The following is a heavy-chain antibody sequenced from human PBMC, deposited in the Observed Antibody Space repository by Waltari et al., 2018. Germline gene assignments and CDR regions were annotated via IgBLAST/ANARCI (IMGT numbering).Heavy chain of an antibody. Sequence: QVQLVQSGPEVKKPGASVKVSCQASGSSFTAYHLHWVRQTPGQGLEWLGWINPKNGDTGYAQNFLGRVTMTRDTSINTVYMDLSGLRSDDTAVFYCARDPGPIVGAPDYWGQGTLVTVSS. J-gene: IGHJ4*02. D-gene: IGHD1-26*01. CDR2: INPKNGDT. V-gene: IGHV1-2*02. CDR1: GSSFTAYH. CDR3: ARDPGPIVGAPDY.